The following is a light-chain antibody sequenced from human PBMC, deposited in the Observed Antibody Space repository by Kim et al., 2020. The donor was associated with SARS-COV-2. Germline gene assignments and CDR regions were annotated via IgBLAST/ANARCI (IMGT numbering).Light chain of an antibody. CDR2: WAS. V-gene: IGKV4-1*01. J-gene: IGKJ4*01. Sequence: DFVMTQSPDSLAVSLGERATINCKSSQSVLYSSNNRNYLAWYQQKPGQPPKLLIYWASTRESGVPERFSGSGSGTDFTLTISSLQATDVAVYYCQQYYSTPLTFGGGTKVEIK. CDR3: QQYYSTPLT. CDR1: QSVLYSSNNRNY.